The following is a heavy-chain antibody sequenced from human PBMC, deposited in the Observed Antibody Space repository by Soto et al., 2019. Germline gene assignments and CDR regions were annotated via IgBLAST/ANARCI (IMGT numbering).Heavy chain of an antibody. V-gene: IGHV3-30*18. J-gene: IGHJ4*02. CDR2: ISNDVRNI. Sequence: GGSLRLSCAASGLTFSTYGFHWVRQAPGKGLEWVAVISNDVRNIHYAESVKGRFTISRDNSKNTLYLQMNSLRPNDTAVYYCVKDSLGGMTPVFMPGPDWGQGALVPVSS. CDR3: VKDSLGGMTPVFMPGPD. D-gene: IGHD2-2*01. CDR1: GLTFSTYG.